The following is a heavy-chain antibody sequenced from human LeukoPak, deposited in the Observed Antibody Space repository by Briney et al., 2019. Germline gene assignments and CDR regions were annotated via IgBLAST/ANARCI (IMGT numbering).Heavy chain of an antibody. CDR1: GGSISSYY. CDR3: ARDFVDYYDSSGYFDY. D-gene: IGHD3-22*01. J-gene: IGHJ4*02. V-gene: IGHV4-4*07. Sequence: SETLSLTGTGSGGSISSYYWSWIRQPAGKGLEWIGRIYTSGSTNYNPSLKSRVTMSVDPSKNQFSLKLSSVTAADTAVYYCARDFVDYYDSSGYFDYWGQGTLVTVSS. CDR2: IYTSGST.